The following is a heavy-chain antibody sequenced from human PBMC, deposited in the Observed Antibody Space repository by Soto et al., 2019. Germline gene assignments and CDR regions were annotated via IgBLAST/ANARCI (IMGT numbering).Heavy chain of an antibody. D-gene: IGHD3-9*01. CDR1: DDFISSYY. V-gene: IGHV4-4*07. CDR2: VSTSGAT. CDR3: ARADYEILTGSYAMDV. Sequence: QVQLQESGPRLVKPSETLSLTCTVSDDFISSYYWNWIRQPAGKGLEWIGRVSTSGATNYNPSLASRVTMSVDTSKQQCSLKLTSVTAADTAVYFCARADYEILTGSYAMDVWGQGTTVTVSS. J-gene: IGHJ6*02.